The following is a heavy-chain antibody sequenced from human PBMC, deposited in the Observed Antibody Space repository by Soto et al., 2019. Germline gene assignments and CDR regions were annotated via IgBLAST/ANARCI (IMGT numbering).Heavy chain of an antibody. Sequence: GASVKVSCKASGGTFSSYAISWVRQAPGQGLEWMGGIIPIFGTANYAQKFQGRVTITADESTSTAYMELSSLRSEDTAVYYCASRRTAMKLGGDYYYYGMDVWGQGTTVTVSS. CDR3: ASRRTAMKLGGDYYYYGMDV. CDR1: GGTFSSYA. J-gene: IGHJ6*02. D-gene: IGHD5-18*01. V-gene: IGHV1-69*13. CDR2: IIPIFGTA.